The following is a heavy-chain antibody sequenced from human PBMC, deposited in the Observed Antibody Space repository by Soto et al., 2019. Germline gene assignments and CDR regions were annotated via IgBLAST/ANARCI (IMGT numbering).Heavy chain of an antibody. CDR1: GFTLTSYG. CDR3: SRGGSSWQPPEDY. Sequence: QVQLVQSGAEVKKPGASMKVSCKASGFTLTSYGISWVRQAPGQGLEWMGWVSAYNGNTHYAQKLQGRVTMTTDTSTTTAYMELRSLRSDYTAVYYCSRGGSSWQPPEDYWGQGTLVTVSS. CDR2: VSAYNGNT. V-gene: IGHV1-18*01. J-gene: IGHJ4*02. D-gene: IGHD6-13*01.